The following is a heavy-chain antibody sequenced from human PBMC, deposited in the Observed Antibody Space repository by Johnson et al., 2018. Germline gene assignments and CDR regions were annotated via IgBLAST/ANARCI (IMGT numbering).Heavy chain of an antibody. CDR3: TTDWGAGGYPRMALDI. CDR2: IKSNLSGGTA. J-gene: IGHJ3*02. CDR1: GFTFRNAW. V-gene: IGHV3-15*07. Sequence: VQLVESGGGLVMPGVSXRPSCAASGFTFRNAWMNWVRQAPGTGLEWVGRIKSNLSGGTAEFAEPVKDRFPISREDSQNTKYLQMNGPKIEDTALYYCTTDWGAGGYPRMALDIWVRGTMVTVSS. D-gene: IGHD3-10*01.